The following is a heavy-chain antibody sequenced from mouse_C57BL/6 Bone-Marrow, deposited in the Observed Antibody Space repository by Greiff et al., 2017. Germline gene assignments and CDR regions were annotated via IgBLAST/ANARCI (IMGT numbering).Heavy chain of an antibody. V-gene: IGHV5-6*01. D-gene: IGHD2-1*01. Sequence: VQLKQSGGDLVKPGGSLKLSCAASGFTFSSYGMSWVRQTPDKRLEWVATISSGGSYTYYPDSVKGRFTISRDNAKNTLYLQMSSLKSEDTAMYYCAIRDGKGGGAMDYWGQGTSVTVSS. CDR2: ISSGGSYT. CDR3: AIRDGKGGGAMDY. CDR1: GFTFSSYG. J-gene: IGHJ4*01.